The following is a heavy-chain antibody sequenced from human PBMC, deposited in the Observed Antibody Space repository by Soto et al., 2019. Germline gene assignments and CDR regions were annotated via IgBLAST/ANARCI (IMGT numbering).Heavy chain of an antibody. CDR3: AKDTYYYDSSGSLNSN. V-gene: IGHV3-23*01. D-gene: IGHD3-22*01. CDR2: ISGSGGST. J-gene: IGHJ4*02. CDR1: GVTFSSYA. Sequence: GGSLRLSCAASGVTFSSYAMSWVRQAPGKGLEWVSAISGSGGSTYYADSVKGRFTISRDNSKNTLYLQMNSLRAEDTAVYYCAKDTYYYDSSGSLNSNWGQGTLVTVSS.